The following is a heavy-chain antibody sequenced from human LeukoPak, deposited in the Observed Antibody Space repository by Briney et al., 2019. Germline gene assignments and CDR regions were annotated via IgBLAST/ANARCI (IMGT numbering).Heavy chain of an antibody. J-gene: IGHJ2*01. CDR1: GYSISSGYY. V-gene: IGHV4-38-2*02. CDR2: IYHSGST. CDR3: ARDARGSSGWCFDL. D-gene: IGHD3-10*01. Sequence: SETLSLTCTVSGYSISSGYYWGWIRQPPGKGLEWIGSIYHSGSTYYNPSLKSRVTISIDTSKNQFSLKLSSVTAADTAVYYCARDARGSSGWCFDLWGRGTLVTVSS.